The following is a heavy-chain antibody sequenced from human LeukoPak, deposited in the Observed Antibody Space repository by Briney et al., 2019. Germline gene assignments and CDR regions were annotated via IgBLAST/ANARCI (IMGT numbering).Heavy chain of an antibody. CDR3: ARAQYYLDS. V-gene: IGHV3-21*05. J-gene: IGHJ4*02. CDR2: ISSISYR. CDR1: GFTFSSYT. Sequence: PGGSLRLSCAASGFTFSSYTMKWVRQAPGKGLEWVSYISSISYRNYAESVKGRFTISRDNARNSVYLQMNSLRADDTAVYYCARAQYYLDSWGQGILVTVSS.